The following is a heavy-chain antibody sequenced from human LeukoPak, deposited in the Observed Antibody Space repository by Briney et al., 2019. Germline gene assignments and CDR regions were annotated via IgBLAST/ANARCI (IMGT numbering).Heavy chain of an antibody. CDR1: GFTFSSYG. Sequence: PGGSLRLSCATSGFTFSSYGMHWVRQAPGKGLEWVAVIWYDGSNKYYADSVKGRFTISRDNSKNTLYLQMNSLRAEDTAVYYCARDSEGIQLHLDYWDQGTLVTVSS. J-gene: IGHJ4*02. CDR2: IWYDGSNK. CDR3: ARDSEGIQLHLDY. V-gene: IGHV3-33*01. D-gene: IGHD5-18*01.